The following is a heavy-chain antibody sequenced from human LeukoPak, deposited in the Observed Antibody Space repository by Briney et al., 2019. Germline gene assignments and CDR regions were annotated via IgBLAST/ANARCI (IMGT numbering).Heavy chain of an antibody. J-gene: IGHJ5*02. D-gene: IGHD6-13*01. CDR1: GYSISSGYY. Sequence: SETLSLTCTVSGYSISSGYYWGWIRQPPGKGLEWIGSIYHSGSTYYNPSLKSRVTISVDTSKNQFSLKLSSVTAADTAVYYCARRPYSSSWYGAHYWFDPWGQGTLVTVSS. CDR2: IYHSGST. CDR3: ARRPYSSSWYGAHYWFDP. V-gene: IGHV4-38-2*02.